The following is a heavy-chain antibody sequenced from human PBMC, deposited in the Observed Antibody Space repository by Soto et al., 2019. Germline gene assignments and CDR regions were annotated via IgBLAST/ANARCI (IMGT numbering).Heavy chain of an antibody. CDR3: AKDQSITIFGVVIGHDDY. CDR1: GYTFTSYY. V-gene: IGHV1-46*01. CDR2: INPSGGST. J-gene: IGHJ4*02. D-gene: IGHD3-3*01. Sequence: ASVKVSCKASGYTFTSYYMHWVRQAPGQGLEWMGIINPSGGSTSYAQKFQGRVTMTRDTSTSTVYMELSSLRSEDTAVYYCAKDQSITIFGVVIGHDDYWGQGARVTVSS.